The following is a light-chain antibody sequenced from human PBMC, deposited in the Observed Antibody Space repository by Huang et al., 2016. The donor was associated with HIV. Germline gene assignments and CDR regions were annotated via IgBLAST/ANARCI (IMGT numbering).Light chain of an antibody. CDR2: KVS. CDR3: MQATQFPFT. J-gene: IGKJ3*01. Sequence: DIVMTQTPLSSPVTLGQSASISCRSSQSLVHSDGNTYLRWLHQRRGQPPRLLIYKVSYRISGVADRFSGSGAGTEFTLKSNKVQPEDVGVYYCMQATQFPFTFGPGTELDLK. V-gene: IGKV2-24*01. CDR1: QSLVHSDGNTY.